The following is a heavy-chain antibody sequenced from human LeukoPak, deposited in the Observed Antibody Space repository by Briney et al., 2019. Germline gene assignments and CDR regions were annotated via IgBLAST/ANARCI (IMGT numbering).Heavy chain of an antibody. CDR1: GGSISSGGYY. D-gene: IGHD4-23*01. CDR2: IYYSGST. Sequence: MPSQTLSLTCAVSGGSISSGGYYWSWIRQHPGKGLEWIGYIYYSGSTYYNPSLKSRVTISVDTSKNQFSLKLSSVTAADTAVYYCARGTTVVTIIDYWGQGTLVTVSS. V-gene: IGHV4-31*11. J-gene: IGHJ4*02. CDR3: ARGTTVVTIIDY.